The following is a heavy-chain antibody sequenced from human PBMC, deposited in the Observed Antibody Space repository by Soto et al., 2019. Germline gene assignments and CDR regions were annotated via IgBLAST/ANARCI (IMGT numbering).Heavy chain of an antibody. J-gene: IGHJ4*02. CDR3: ARARLDYYYDSSGSPLYY. CDR2: IIPIFGTA. Sequence: SVKVSCKASGGTFSSYAISWVRQAPGQGLEWMGGIIPIFGTANYAQKFQGRVTITADESTSTAYMELSSLRSEDTAVYYCARARLDYYYDSSGSPLYYWGQGALVTVSS. V-gene: IGHV1-69*13. CDR1: GGTFSSYA. D-gene: IGHD3-22*01.